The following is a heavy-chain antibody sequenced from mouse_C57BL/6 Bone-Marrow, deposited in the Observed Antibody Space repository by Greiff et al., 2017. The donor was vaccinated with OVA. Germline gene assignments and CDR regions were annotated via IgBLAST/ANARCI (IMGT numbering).Heavy chain of an antibody. CDR1: GYTFTSYW. V-gene: IGHV1-69*01. CDR3: ERRGNSNPFAY. CDR2: IDPSDSYT. D-gene: IGHD2-5*01. Sequence: QVQLQQSGAELVMPGASVKLSCKASGYTFTSYWMHWVKQRPGQGLEWIGEIDPSDSYTNYNQKFKGKSTLTVDKSSSTAYMQLCSLTSEDSAVYYCERRGNSNPFAYWGQGTLVTVSA. J-gene: IGHJ3*01.